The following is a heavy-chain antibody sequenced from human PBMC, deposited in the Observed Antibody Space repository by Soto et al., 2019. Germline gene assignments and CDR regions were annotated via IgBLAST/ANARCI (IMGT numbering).Heavy chain of an antibody. V-gene: IGHV4-59*08. CDR1: DGSISSYY. J-gene: IGHJ6*02. Sequence: QVQLQASGPGLVQPSKILSLACTVTDGSISSYYWSWIRQPPGKELQYIGYIYYSGSTNYNPSLKSRVTISDDTSTNQFSLTLSSVTAADTAEYYCARGWWEREGYVVDVWGQGTTVTVS. CDR3: ARGWWEREGYVVDV. CDR2: IYYSGST. D-gene: IGHD1-26*01.